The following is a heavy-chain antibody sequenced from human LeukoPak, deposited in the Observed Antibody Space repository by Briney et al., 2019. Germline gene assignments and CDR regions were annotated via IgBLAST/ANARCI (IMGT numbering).Heavy chain of an antibody. V-gene: IGHV1-46*01. CDR1: GYTFTNYH. J-gene: IGHJ6*03. Sequence: ASVEVSCKASGYTFTNYHMNWVRQAPGQGLEWMGIINPSGGSTTNAQKFQGRVTMTRDTSTSTVYMELSSLRSEDTAVYYCARDGGRSSSWYRAYYYYYMDVWGKGTTVTISS. CDR2: INPSGGST. CDR3: ARDGGRSSSWYRAYYYYYMDV. D-gene: IGHD6-13*01.